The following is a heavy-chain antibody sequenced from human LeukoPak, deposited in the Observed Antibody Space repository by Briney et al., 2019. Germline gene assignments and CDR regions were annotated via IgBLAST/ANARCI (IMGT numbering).Heavy chain of an antibody. Sequence: SETLSPTCTVSGDSIGSTTTYYWSWIRQPAGKGLEWIGRIYTSGSTNYNPSLKSRLTMSVDTSKNQFSLKLSSVTAADTAVYYCARDLSNRGRDYYYYMDVWGKGTTVTVSS. CDR2: IYTSGST. J-gene: IGHJ6*03. V-gene: IGHV4-4*07. CDR3: ARDLSNRGRDYYYYMDV. CDR1: GDSIGSTTTYY. D-gene: IGHD7-27*01.